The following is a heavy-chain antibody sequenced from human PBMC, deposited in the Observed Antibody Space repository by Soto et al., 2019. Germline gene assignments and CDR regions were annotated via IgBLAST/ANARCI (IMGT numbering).Heavy chain of an antibody. Sequence: GGSLRLSCAASGFSFSSYAMSWVRQAPGKGLEWVSTISGSAGSTYYADSVKGRFTISRDNSRNTLYLQMTSLRGDDTAVYYCAIRSASHCASSVSGCSYWGQGTLVTVSS. CDR3: AIRSASHCASSVSGCSY. CDR1: GFSFSSYA. D-gene: IGHD3-16*01. CDR2: ISGSAGST. V-gene: IGHV3-23*01. J-gene: IGHJ4*02.